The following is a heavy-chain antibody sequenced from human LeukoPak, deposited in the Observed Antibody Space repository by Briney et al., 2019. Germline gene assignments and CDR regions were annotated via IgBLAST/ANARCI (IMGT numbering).Heavy chain of an antibody. Sequence: PSETLSLTCAVYGGSFSGYYWSWIRQPPGKGLGWIGEINHSGSTNYNPSLKSRVTISVDTSKNQFSLKLSSVTAADTAVYYCARGRFPDYWGQGTLVTVSS. J-gene: IGHJ4*02. V-gene: IGHV4-34*01. CDR3: ARGRFPDY. CDR1: GGSFSGYY. CDR2: INHSGST.